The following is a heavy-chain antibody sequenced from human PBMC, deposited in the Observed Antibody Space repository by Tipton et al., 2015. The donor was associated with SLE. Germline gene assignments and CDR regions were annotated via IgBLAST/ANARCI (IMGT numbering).Heavy chain of an antibody. CDR3: ARTYGSGNAFDI. D-gene: IGHD3-10*01. CDR2: IYYSGST. CDR1: GGSISSYY. Sequence: LRLSCPVSGGSISSYYWGWIRQPPGKGLEWIGSIYYSGSTYYNPSLKSRVTISVDTSKNQFSLKLSSVTAADTAVYYCARTYGSGNAFDIWGQGTMVTVSS. J-gene: IGHJ3*02. V-gene: IGHV4-39*07.